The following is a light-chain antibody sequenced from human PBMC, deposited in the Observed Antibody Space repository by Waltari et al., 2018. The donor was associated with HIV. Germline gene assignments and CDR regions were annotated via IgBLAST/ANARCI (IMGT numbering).Light chain of an antibody. CDR2: CAS. CDR1: QSVGSN. Sequence: EMVLTQSPATLFVSPGERATLICRASQSVGSNLAWYQQKSDQAPMLLINCASSRATGIPDRFSGSESGTDFTLSISRLEPEDFAVYYCQQYGSSPRTFGQGTKLEIK. V-gene: IGKV3-20*01. J-gene: IGKJ2*01. CDR3: QQYGSSPRT.